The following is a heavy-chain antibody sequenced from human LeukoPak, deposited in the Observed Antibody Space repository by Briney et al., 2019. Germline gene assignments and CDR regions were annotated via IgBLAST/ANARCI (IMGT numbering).Heavy chain of an antibody. J-gene: IGHJ4*02. V-gene: IGHV1-46*01. D-gene: IGHD4-17*01. CDR1: GYTFTSYY. Sequence: GASVKVSCKASGYTFTSYYMHWLRQAPGQGLEWMGIINPSGGSTSYAQKFQGRVTMTRDTSTSTVYMELSSLRSEDTAVYYCASIPPDYARDYWGQGTLVTVSS. CDR3: ASIPPDYARDY. CDR2: INPSGGST.